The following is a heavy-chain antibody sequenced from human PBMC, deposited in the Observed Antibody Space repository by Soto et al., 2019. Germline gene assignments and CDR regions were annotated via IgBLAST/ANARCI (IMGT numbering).Heavy chain of an antibody. D-gene: IGHD2-15*01. CDR3: ARDCSGGSCSTYYYYYYGMDV. Sequence: QVQLVQSGAEVKKPGSSVKVSCKASGGTFSSYAISWVRQAPGQGLEWMGGIIPIFGTANYAQKFQGRVTITADESTSTAYMELSSLRSEDTAVYYFARDCSGGSCSTYYYYYYGMDVWGQGTTVTVSS. V-gene: IGHV1-69*01. CDR1: GGTFSSYA. CDR2: IIPIFGTA. J-gene: IGHJ6*02.